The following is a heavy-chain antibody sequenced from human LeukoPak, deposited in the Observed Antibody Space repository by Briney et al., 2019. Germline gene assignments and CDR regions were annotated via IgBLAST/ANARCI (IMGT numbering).Heavy chain of an antibody. J-gene: IGHJ4*02. D-gene: IGHD6-13*01. CDR1: GYTFSYYY. CDR2: INPNSGDT. V-gene: IGHV1-2*02. CDR3: AKSAQYRSAWFTGSFDY. Sequence: VASGKVSCQASGYTFSYYYIQWVRQTPGEGLGWVGWINPNSGDTHYVQTFQGRLTMTRDKSINTAYMELRRVRSDDTAVYYCAKSAQYRSAWFTGSFDYWGQGTLVTVSS.